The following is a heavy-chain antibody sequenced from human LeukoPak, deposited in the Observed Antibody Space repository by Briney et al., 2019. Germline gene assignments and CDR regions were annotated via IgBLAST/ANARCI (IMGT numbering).Heavy chain of an antibody. CDR3: ARVSEQQLADDTFDI. Sequence: SETLSLTCTVSGGSISSYYWSWIRQPPGKGLEWIGYIYYSGSTNYNPSLKSRVTISVDTSKNQFSLKLSSVTAADTAVYYCARVSEQQLADDTFDIWGQGTMVTVSS. CDR2: IYYSGST. J-gene: IGHJ3*02. V-gene: IGHV4-59*01. D-gene: IGHD6-13*01. CDR1: GGSISSYY.